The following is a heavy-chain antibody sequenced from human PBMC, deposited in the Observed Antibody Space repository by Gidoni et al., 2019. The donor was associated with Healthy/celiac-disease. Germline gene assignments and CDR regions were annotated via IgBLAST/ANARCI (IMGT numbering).Heavy chain of an antibody. CDR1: GFTVSSNY. CDR2: IYSGGST. D-gene: IGHD3-10*01. CDR3: ARGALSYGSGSYIDY. V-gene: IGHV3-66*01. Sequence: EVQLVESGGGLVQPGGSLRLSCAASGFTVSSNYMSWVRQAPGKGLEWVSVIYSGGSTYYADSVKGRFTISRDNSKNTLYLQMNSLRAEDTAVYYCARGALSYGSGSYIDYWGQGTLVTVSS. J-gene: IGHJ4*02.